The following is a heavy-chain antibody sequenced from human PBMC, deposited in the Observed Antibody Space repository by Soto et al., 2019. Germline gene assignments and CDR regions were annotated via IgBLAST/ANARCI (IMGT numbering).Heavy chain of an antibody. CDR3: AHRHHDASLYYFDY. CDR2: IYWDDNK. V-gene: IGHV2-5*02. CDR1: GFSLSTSGVA. Sequence: SGPTLVNPTQTLTLTCTFSGFSLSTSGVAVGWIRQPPGKALEWLALIYWDDNKRYSPSMNSRLTIAKGASKNQVVLSMTTMDPVDTATYYCAHRHHDASLYYFDYSGQGTLVTVSS. J-gene: IGHJ4*02. D-gene: IGHD3-3*01.